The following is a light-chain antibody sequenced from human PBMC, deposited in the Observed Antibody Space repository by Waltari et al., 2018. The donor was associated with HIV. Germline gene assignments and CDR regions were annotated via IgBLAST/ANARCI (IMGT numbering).Light chain of an antibody. J-gene: IGLJ2*01. CDR1: ISNIGNNT. V-gene: IGLV1-44*01. Sequence: QSVLTQQPSASRTPGQSVTIPCSGRISNIGNNTAHWYQQRPGAAPKLLIYINNQRPSGVPARFSGSKSGTSASLAISGLQSEDEADYYCATWDDSLNGPVFGGGTKLTVL. CDR3: ATWDDSLNGPV. CDR2: INN.